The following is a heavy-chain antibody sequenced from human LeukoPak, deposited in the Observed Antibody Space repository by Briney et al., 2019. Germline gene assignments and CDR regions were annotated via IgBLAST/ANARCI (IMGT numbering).Heavy chain of an antibody. J-gene: IGHJ3*02. CDR1: GDSVTSSTYY. D-gene: IGHD5-12*01. CDR2: IYYSATT. V-gene: IGHV4-39*01. Sequence: SETLSLTCTVSGDSVTSSTYYWGWIRQPPGKGLEWIGTIYYSATTYYNPSLESRVTISVDTSKNQFSLKLSSVTAADTAFYYCARHADWGVATIKAFDIWGRGTMVTVSS. CDR3: ARHADWGVATIKAFDI.